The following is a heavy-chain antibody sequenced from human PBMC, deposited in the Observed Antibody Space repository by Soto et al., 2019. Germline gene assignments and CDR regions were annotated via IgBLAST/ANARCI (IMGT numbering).Heavy chain of an antibody. CDR1: GYTFTTYA. CDR3: ARGLLGAGTYYNTFDE. J-gene: IGHJ4*02. D-gene: IGHD3-10*01. CDR2: INAGNGNP. V-gene: IGHV1-3*01. Sequence: ASVKVSCKASGYTFTTYAMHWVRQAPGQTLEWMGWINAGNGNPKYSQKFQGRVTITRDTSASTAYMELSSLSSEDTAVYYCARGLLGAGTYYNTFDEWGEGTLVTV.